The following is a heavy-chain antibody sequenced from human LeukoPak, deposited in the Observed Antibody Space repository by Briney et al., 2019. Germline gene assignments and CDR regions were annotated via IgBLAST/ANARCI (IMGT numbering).Heavy chain of an antibody. J-gene: IGHJ5*02. CDR3: ARGIRYSSSSRTYNWFDP. D-gene: IGHD6-13*01. CDR1: GGSISSGSYY. V-gene: IGHV4-61*02. Sequence: SQTLSLTCTVSGGSISSGSYYWSWIRQPAGKGLEWIGRIYTSGSTNYNPSLKSRVTLSVDTSKNQFSLKLSSVTAADTAVYYCARGIRYSSSSRTYNWFDPWGQGTLVTVTS. CDR2: IYTSGST.